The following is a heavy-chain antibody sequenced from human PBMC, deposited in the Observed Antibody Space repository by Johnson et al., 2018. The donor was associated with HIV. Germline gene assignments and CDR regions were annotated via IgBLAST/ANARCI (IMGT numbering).Heavy chain of an antibody. Sequence: QVQLVESGGGVVQPGRSLRLSCAASGFTFSTYAMHWVRQAPGKGLEWVAVISDDGNNNNYADSVKGRFTISRDNSKKTLYVQMNSLRTEDTAVYYCARMSSGAFDIWGQGTMVTVSS. D-gene: IGHD3-10*01. V-gene: IGHV3-30-3*01. CDR3: ARMSSGAFDI. CDR1: GFTFSTYA. J-gene: IGHJ3*02. CDR2: ISDDGNNN.